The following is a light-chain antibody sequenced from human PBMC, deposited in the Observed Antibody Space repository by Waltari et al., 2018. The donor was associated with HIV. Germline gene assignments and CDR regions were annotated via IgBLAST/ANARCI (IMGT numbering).Light chain of an antibody. CDR1: QNISHC. Sequence: DIQMTQSPSSLSASVGDKVTITCRASQNISHCLNWYQQLPGKAPNLLIYTSSTLQNGVPSRITGSGSGTDFTLSINNLRPEDSATYICQQGFDLPYTFGQGTKIDIK. V-gene: IGKV1-39*01. CDR3: QQGFDLPYT. J-gene: IGKJ2*01. CDR2: TSS.